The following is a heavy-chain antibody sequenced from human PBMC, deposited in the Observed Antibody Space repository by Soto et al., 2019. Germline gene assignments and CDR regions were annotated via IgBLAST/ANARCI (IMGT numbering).Heavy chain of an antibody. Sequence: GGSLRLSCVASGLPSTGFEMNWVRQAPGKGLEWVSALYDVDGSFYADSVKGRFTTSSDSSKTTVYLQMNALRPDDTAVYYCATWHEREHAYDVWGQGTTVTVSS. V-gene: IGHV3-53*01. D-gene: IGHD1-1*01. CDR1: GLPSTGFE. CDR2: LYDVDGS. CDR3: ATWHEREHAYDV. J-gene: IGHJ3*01.